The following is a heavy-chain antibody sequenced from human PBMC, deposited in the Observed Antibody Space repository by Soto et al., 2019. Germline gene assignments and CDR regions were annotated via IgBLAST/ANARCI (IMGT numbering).Heavy chain of an antibody. CDR3: ARDVGRIAAPDSFDY. Sequence: QVQLQESGPGLVKPSGTLSLTCAVSGGSISSSNWWSWVRQPPGKGLEWIGEIYHSGSTNYNPSLKSRVTISVDRSKKHFYLKLSSVTAADTAVYYWARDVGRIAAPDSFDYWGQGTLVTVSS. CDR2: IYHSGST. V-gene: IGHV4-4*02. CDR1: GGSISSSNW. D-gene: IGHD6-13*01. J-gene: IGHJ4*02.